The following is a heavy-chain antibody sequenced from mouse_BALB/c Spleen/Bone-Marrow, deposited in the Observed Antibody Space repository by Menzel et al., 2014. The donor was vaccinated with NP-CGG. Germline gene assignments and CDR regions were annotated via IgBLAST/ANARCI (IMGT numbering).Heavy chain of an antibody. Sequence: DVMLVESGGNLVKPGGSLKLSCAASGFTFSSYAMSWVRQTPEKRLEWVATIRSGGSSTYYPDSVKGRFTISRDNAKSTLYLQMRSLRAEDTAMYYCARQGDGYYDYWGQGTTLTVSS. CDR1: GFTFSSYA. D-gene: IGHD2-3*01. J-gene: IGHJ2*01. V-gene: IGHV5-9-3*01. CDR2: IRSGGSST. CDR3: ARQGDGYYDY.